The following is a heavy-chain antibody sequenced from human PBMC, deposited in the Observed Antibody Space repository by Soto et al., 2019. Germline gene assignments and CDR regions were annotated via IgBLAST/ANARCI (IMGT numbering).Heavy chain of an antibody. J-gene: IGHJ4*02. CDR1: GDSVSNYY. Sequence: QVQLQESGPGLVKPSETLPLTCIVSGDSVSNYYWSWIRQPPGKGLEWIGYISYSGTTKYNPSLESRVTMSVDTSKNRFSLKLNSVTAADTAVYYCTSADSTPYYFDYWGQGTLVTVSS. V-gene: IGHV4-59*02. D-gene: IGHD2-2*01. CDR2: ISYSGTT. CDR3: TSADSTPYYFDY.